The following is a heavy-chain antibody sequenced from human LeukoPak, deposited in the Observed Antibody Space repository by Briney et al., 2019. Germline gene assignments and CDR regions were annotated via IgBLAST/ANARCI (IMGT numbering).Heavy chain of an antibody. CDR3: ARDRWGLLGGDF. V-gene: IGHV3-64*01. J-gene: IGHJ1*01. CDR1: GFTFSSYA. CDR2: IRSNGGST. D-gene: IGHD3-16*01. Sequence: GGDVRLSCAASGFTFSSYAMHWARQAPGKGLEYVSAIRSNGGSTYYANSVKGRFTISRDNSKRSLYLQMNSLRAEDTAVYYCARDRWGLLGGDFWGKGTVVTVSS.